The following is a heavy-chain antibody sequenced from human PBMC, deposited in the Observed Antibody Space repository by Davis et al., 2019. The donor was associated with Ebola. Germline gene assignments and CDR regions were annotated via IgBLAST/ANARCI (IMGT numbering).Heavy chain of an antibody. CDR3: ARCSTDIDY. CDR1: GYTFTSYY. D-gene: IGHD4-11*01. V-gene: IGHV1-46*01. CDR2: INPSGGST. Sequence: ASVKVSCKASGYTFTSYYMHWVRQAPGQGLEWMGIINPSGGSTSYAQKFQGRVTMTTDTSTSTAYMELRSLRSDDTAVYYCARCSTDIDYWGQGTLVTVSS. J-gene: IGHJ4*02.